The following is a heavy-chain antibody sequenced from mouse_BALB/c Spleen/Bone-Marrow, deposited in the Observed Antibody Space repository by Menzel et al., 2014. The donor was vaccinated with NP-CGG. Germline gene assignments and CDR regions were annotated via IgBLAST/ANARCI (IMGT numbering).Heavy chain of an antibody. CDR2: INSDSSTI. D-gene: IGHD4-1*01. CDR1: GFDFSRYW. V-gene: IGHV4-1*02. CDR3: APNWDRGFAY. Sequence: EVKLVESGGGLVQPGGSLKLSCAASGFDFSRYWMSRVRQAPGKGLEWIGEINSDSSTINYTPSLKDKFIISRDNAKNTLYLQMSKVRSEDTALYYCAPNWDRGFAYWGQGTLVTVSA. J-gene: IGHJ3*01.